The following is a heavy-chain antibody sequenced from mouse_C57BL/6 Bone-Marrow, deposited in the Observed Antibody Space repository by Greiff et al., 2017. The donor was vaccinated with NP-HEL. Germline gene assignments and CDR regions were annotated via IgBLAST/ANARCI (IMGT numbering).Heavy chain of an antibody. J-gene: IGHJ3*01. CDR2: IHPNSGST. D-gene: IGHD3-2*02. V-gene: IGHV1-64*01. CDR1: GYTFTSYW. CDR3: SKTAQVPFAY. Sequence: VQLQQPGAELVKPGASVKLSCKASGYTFTSYWMHWVKQRPGQGLEWIGMIHPNSGSTNYNEKFKSKATLTVDKSSSTAYMQLSSLTSEDSAVYYCSKTAQVPFAYWGQGTLVTVSA.